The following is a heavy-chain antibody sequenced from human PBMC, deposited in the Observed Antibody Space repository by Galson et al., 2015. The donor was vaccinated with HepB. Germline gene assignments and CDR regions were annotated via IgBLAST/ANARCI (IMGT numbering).Heavy chain of an antibody. CDR2: IWYDGSNK. CDR1: GFTFSSYG. J-gene: IGHJ2*01. V-gene: IGHV3-33*08. D-gene: IGHD3-10*01. CDR3: TTSPMVSSDLAYWYFDL. Sequence: SLRLSCAASGFTFSSYGMHWVRQAPGKGLEWVAVIWYDGSNKYYADSVKGRFTISRDNSKNTLYLQMNSLRAEDTAVYYCTTSPMVSSDLAYWYFDLWGRGTLVTVSS.